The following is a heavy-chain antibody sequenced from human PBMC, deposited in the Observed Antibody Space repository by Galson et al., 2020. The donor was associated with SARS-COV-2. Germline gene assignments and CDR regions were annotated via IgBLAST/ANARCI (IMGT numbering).Heavy chain of an antibody. V-gene: IGHV3-33*01. CDR3: ARSIGSTVREGSNY. CDR2: IWNDGKNT. D-gene: IGHD2-2*01. CDR1: GFTFSDYG. J-gene: IGHJ4*02. Sequence: GGSLRLSCAGSGFTFSDYGMHWVRQAPDKGLEWVAVIWNDGKNTYYADSVKGRFTISRDNSKNTLYLQMNSLKVEDTAVYFCARSIGSTVREGSNYWGQGTLVTVSS.